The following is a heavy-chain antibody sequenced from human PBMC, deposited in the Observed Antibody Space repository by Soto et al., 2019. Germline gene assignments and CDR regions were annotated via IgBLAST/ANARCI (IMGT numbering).Heavy chain of an antibody. CDR3: ARATGYSSSWYGGDYDGMDV. CDR1: GGSISSHY. CDR2: IYYSGST. V-gene: IGHV4-59*11. J-gene: IGHJ6*02. D-gene: IGHD6-13*01. Sequence: SETLSLTCTVSGGSISSHYWSWIRQPPGKGLEWIGYIYYSGSTNYNPSLKSRVTISVDTPKNQFSLKLSSVTAAGTAVYDCARATGYSSSWYGGDYDGMDVWCQGTTVT.